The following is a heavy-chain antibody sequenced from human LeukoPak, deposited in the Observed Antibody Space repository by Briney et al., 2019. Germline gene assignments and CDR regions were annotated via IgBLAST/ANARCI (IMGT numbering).Heavy chain of an antibody. CDR2: INHSGST. CDR1: GGSFSGYY. CDR3: AREIEMATPNPPPFDY. V-gene: IGHV4-34*01. J-gene: IGHJ4*02. Sequence: PSETLSLTCAVYGGSFSGYYWSWIRQPPGKGLEWIREINHSGSTNYNPSLKSRVTISVDTSKNQFSLKLSSVTAADTAVYYCAREIEMATPNPPPFDYWGQGTLVTVSS. D-gene: IGHD5-24*01.